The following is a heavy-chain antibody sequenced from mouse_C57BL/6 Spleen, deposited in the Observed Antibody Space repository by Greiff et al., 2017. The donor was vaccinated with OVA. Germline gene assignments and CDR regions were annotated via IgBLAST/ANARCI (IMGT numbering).Heavy chain of an antibody. CDR3: ARNEGNYEGYFDV. V-gene: IGHV2-2*01. CDR2: IWRGGST. J-gene: IGHJ1*03. CDR1: GFSLTSYG. Sequence: QVQLQQSGPGLVQPSQSLSITCTVSGFSLTSYGVHWVRQSPGKGLEWLGVIWRGGSTDYNAAFISRLSISKDNSKSQVFFKMNSLQADDTAIYYCARNEGNYEGYFDVWGTGTTVTVSS. D-gene: IGHD2-1*01.